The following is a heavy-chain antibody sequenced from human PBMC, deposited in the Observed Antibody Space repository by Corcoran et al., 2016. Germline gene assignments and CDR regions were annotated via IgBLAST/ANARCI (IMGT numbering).Heavy chain of an antibody. Sequence: QVQLQESGPGLVKPSETLSLTCTVSGGSISSYYWSWIRQPPGKGLEWIGYIYYSGSTNYNPSLKSRVTISVDTSKNQFSLKLSSVTAADTAVYYCAGDFMTTDYYYYGMDVWGQGTTVTVSS. D-gene: IGHD4-17*01. CDR1: GGSISSYY. CDR2: IYYSGST. J-gene: IGHJ6*02. CDR3: AGDFMTTDYYYYGMDV. V-gene: IGHV4-59*01.